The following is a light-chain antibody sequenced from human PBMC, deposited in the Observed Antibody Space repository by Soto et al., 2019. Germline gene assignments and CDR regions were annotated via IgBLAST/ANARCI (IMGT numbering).Light chain of an antibody. CDR3: QQYNNWPPWT. J-gene: IGKJ1*01. CDR1: QSVGSN. Sequence: EIVMTQSPATLSVSPGERATLSCRASQSVGSNLAWYQQKPGQAPRLLIYGASTRDTGIPARFGGSGSGTEFTLTISSLQSEDFAVYYCQQYNNWPPWTFGQGTKVEIK. V-gene: IGKV3-15*01. CDR2: GAS.